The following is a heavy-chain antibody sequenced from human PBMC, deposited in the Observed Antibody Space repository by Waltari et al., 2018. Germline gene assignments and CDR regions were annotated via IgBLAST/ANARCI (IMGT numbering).Heavy chain of an antibody. D-gene: IGHD3-3*01. Sequence: QLQESGPGLVKPSETLSLTCTVSGGSISSYYWSWIRQPPGKGLEWIGYIYYSGSTNYNPSLKSRVTISVDTSKNQFSLKLSSVTAADTAVYYCARGTQLRFLEWLPDAFDIWGQGTMVTVSS. J-gene: IGHJ3*02. CDR3: ARGTQLRFLEWLPDAFDI. CDR1: GGSISSYY. CDR2: IYYSGST. V-gene: IGHV4-59*01.